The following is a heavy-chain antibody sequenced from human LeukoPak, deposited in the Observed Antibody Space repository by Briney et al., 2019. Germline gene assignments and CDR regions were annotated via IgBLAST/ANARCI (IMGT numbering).Heavy chain of an antibody. Sequence: SKTLSLTCTVSGGSISSSSYYWGWIRQPPGKGLEWIGSIYYSGSTYYNPSLKSRVTISVDTSKNQFSLKLSSVTAADTAVYYCARADTAMVNYFDYWGQGTLVTVSS. V-gene: IGHV4-39*07. CDR1: GGSISSSSYY. CDR2: IYYSGST. CDR3: ARADTAMVNYFDY. D-gene: IGHD5-18*01. J-gene: IGHJ4*02.